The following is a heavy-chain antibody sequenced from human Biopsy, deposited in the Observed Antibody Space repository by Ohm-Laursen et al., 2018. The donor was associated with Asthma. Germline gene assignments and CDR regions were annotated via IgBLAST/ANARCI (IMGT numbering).Heavy chain of an antibody. D-gene: IGHD3-16*01. CDR3: ARDQGDSKFDY. V-gene: IGHV4-59*01. J-gene: IGHJ4*02. CDR1: GGSINSDY. Sequence: SETLSLTCTFSGGSINSDYWSWIRQPPGKGLEWIGLSSYSGFRKYNPSLKSRVTISVDTSKNQLSLNPTSVIAADTAVYYCARDQGDSKFDYWGQGILVTVSS. CDR2: SSYSGFR.